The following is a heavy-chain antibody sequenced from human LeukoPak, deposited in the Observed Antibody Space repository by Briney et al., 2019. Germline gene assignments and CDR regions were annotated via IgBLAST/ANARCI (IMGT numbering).Heavy chain of an antibody. CDR2: IYYSGST. CDR3: AGSASYYPIDY. Sequence: SETLSLTCTVSGYSISTGYYWGWIRQSPGKGLEWIGYIYYSGSTNYNPSLKSRVTISVDTSKNQFSLKLSSVTAADTAVYYCAGSASYYPIDYWGQGTLVTVSS. D-gene: IGHD3-10*01. CDR1: GYSISTGYY. J-gene: IGHJ4*02. V-gene: IGHV4-61*01.